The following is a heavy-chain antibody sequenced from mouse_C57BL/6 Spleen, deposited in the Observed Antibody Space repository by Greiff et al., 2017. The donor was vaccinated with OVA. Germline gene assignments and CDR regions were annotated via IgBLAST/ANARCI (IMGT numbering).Heavy chain of an antibody. J-gene: IGHJ2*01. V-gene: IGHV1-61*01. Sequence: QVQLQQPGAELVRPGSSVKLSCKASGYTFTSYWMDWVKQRPGQGLEWIGNIYPSDSETHYNQKFKDKATLTVDKSSSTAYMQLSSLTSEDSAVYYCARDGNYPLDYWGQGTTLTVSS. CDR3: ARDGNYPLDY. D-gene: IGHD2-1*01. CDR1: GYTFTSYW. CDR2: IYPSDSET.